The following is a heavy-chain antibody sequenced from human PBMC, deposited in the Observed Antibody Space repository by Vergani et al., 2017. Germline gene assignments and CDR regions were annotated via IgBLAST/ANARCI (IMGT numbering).Heavy chain of an antibody. Sequence: QVQLQESGPGLVKPSETLSLTCAVSGYSISSGYYWGWIRQPPGKGLEWIGSIYHSGSTYYNPSLKSRVTISVDTSKNQFSLKLSSVTAADTAVYYCARTVLSSGYFDYWAREPWSPSPQ. J-gene: IGHJ4*02. CDR1: GYSISSGYY. CDR2: IYHSGST. D-gene: IGHD3-22*01. CDR3: ARTVLSSGYFDY. V-gene: IGHV4-38-2*01.